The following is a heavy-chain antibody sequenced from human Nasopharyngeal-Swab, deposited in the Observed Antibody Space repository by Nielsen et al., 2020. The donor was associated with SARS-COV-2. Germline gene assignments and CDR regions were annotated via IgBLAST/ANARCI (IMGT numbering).Heavy chain of an antibody. V-gene: IGHV3-48*02. J-gene: IGHJ5*01. Sequence: GESLKISCEASGFIFNTYGMNWVRQAPGKGLEWISYISDDNTIFYADSVKGRFTISRDNAKNSTGLQMNSLRDDETAVYYCARDVEILTNYYALDSWGQGTLVTVSS. CDR2: ISDDNTI. CDR1: GFIFNTYG. D-gene: IGHD3-9*01. CDR3: ARDVEILTNYYALDS.